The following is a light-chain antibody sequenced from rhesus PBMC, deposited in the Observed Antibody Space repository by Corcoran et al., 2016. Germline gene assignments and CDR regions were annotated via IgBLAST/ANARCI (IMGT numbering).Light chain of an antibody. Sequence: QSAPTQPPSVSGSPGLSVTISCTGTSSDVGAFNYISWYQLNPGKAPKLMIYEVTKRPSGVSDRFSGSKSGNTASLTISGLQAEDEADYYCSSYEASDTFVFGSGTKLTVL. CDR1: SSDVGAFNY. CDR2: EVT. J-gene: IGLJ6*01. CDR3: SSYEASDTFV. V-gene: IGLV2-23*03.